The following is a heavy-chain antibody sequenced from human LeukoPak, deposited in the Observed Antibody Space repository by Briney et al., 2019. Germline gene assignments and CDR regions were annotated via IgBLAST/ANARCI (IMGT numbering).Heavy chain of an antibody. CDR2: ISYDGSNK. J-gene: IGHJ6*02. CDR3: AKDSRLLSDYYYYYGMDV. CDR1: GFTFSSYG. Sequence: QSGGSLRLSCAASGFTFSSYGMHWVRQAPGKGLEWVAVISYDGSNKYYADSVKGRFIISRDNSKNTLYLQMNSLRAEDTAVYYCAKDSRLLSDYYYYYGMDVWGQGTTVTVSS. V-gene: IGHV3-30*18. D-gene: IGHD2-15*01.